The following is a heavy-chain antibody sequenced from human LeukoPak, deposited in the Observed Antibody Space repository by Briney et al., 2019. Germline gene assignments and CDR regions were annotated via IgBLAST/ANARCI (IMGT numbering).Heavy chain of an antibody. J-gene: IGHJ4*02. CDR3: ARGLGDYVWGSYRPRDDY. D-gene: IGHD3-16*02. CDR2: IYYSGST. CDR1: GGSISSYY. Sequence: SETLSLTCSVSGGSISSYYWSWIRQPPGKGLEWIGYIYYSGSTNYNPSLKSRVTISVDTSKDQFSLILSSVTAADTAVYYCARGLGDYVWGSYRPRDDYWGQGTLVTVSS. V-gene: IGHV4-59*12.